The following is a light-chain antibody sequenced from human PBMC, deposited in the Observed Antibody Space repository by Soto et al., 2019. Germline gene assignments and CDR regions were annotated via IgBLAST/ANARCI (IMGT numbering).Light chain of an antibody. CDR1: QSISIS. Sequence: DIQMTQSPSSLSASVGGRFTITCRASQSISISLNWYQLKPGKAPNLMXYGASYLKSGVPTRFSGSGSGTDFTLTISSLQPQDFATYYCQQTYTTPEITFGQGTRLEIK. J-gene: IGKJ5*01. CDR2: GAS. V-gene: IGKV1-39*01. CDR3: QQTYTTPEIT.